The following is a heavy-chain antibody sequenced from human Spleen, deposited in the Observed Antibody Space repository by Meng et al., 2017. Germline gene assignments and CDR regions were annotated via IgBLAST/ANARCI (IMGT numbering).Heavy chain of an antibody. V-gene: IGHV1-69*04. Sequence: SVKVSCKASGGTFNNYAIAWVRQAPGQGLEWMGRIIPMLGLANYAQKFQGRVTITADKSTSTAYMELSSLRSEDTAVYYCASYYYDSSGSFLFDYWGQGTLVTVSS. CDR3: ASYYYDSSGSFLFDY. CDR2: IIPMLGLA. J-gene: IGHJ4*02. D-gene: IGHD3-22*01. CDR1: GGTFNNYA.